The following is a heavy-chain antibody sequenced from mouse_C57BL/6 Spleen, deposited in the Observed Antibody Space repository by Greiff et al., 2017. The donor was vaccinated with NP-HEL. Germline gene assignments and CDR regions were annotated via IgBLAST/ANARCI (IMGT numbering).Heavy chain of an antibody. V-gene: IGHV1-42*01. D-gene: IGHD3-2*02. Sequence: VQLQQSGPELVKPGASVKISCKASGYSFTGYYMNWVKQSPEKSLEWIGEINPSTGGTTYNQKFKAKATLTVDKSSSTAYMQLKSLTSEDSAVYYCARGQLRLDAMDYWGQGTSVTVSS. CDR1: GYSFTGYY. J-gene: IGHJ4*01. CDR3: ARGQLRLDAMDY. CDR2: INPSTGGT.